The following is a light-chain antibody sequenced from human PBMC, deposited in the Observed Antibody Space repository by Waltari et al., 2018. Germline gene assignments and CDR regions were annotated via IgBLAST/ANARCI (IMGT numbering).Light chain of an antibody. CDR2: GLN. CDR1: GSNMGPGYD. Sequence: QSVLTQPPSVSGAPGPRVPISCSGRGSNMGPGYDVHWSRQLPGKAPTLRLYGLNTRPPGVSDRFAGSQFDTSASLAIAGLQADDEADYYCQSYDTTLSVVFGGGTKLTVL. J-gene: IGLJ2*01. V-gene: IGLV1-40*01. CDR3: QSYDTTLSVV.